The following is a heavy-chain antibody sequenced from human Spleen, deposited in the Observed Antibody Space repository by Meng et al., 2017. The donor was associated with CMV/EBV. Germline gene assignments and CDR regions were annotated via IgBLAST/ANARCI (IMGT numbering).Heavy chain of an antibody. CDR1: GFTFSSYS. CDR3: AKDVVVPAALGGMDV. CDR2: TRYDENDD. J-gene: IGHJ6*02. V-gene: IGHV3-30*02. D-gene: IGHD2-2*01. Sequence: GGSLRLSCAASGFTFSSYSMNWVRQAPAKSLHWVTFTRYDENDDYYADSVKGRFISSRDKSKNTLYLHMSRLRGEDTAVYYCAKDVVVPAALGGMDVWGQGTTVTVSS.